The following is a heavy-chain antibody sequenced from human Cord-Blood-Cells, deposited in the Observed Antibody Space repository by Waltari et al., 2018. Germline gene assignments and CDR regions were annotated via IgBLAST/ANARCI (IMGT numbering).Heavy chain of an antibody. V-gene: IGHV1-2*04. CDR1: GYTFTGYY. Sequence: QVQLVQSGAEVKKPGASVKVSCTASGYTFTGYYMHWVRQAPGQGLEWMGWINPNSGGTNYAQKFQGWVTMTRDTSISTAYMELSRLRSDDTAVYYCARASGGKGGNGYFDYWGQGTLVTVSS. CDR3: ARASGGKGGNGYFDY. D-gene: IGHD2-15*01. CDR2: INPNSGGT. J-gene: IGHJ4*02.